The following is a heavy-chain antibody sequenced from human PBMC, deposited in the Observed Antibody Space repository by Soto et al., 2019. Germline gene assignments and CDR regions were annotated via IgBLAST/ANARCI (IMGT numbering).Heavy chain of an antibody. V-gene: IGHV1-8*01. CDR2: MNPNNGNA. J-gene: IGHJ6*02. CDR1: GYTFTNYD. D-gene: IGHD3-3*01. CDR3: ATRGPIFGVVNGVDV. Sequence: ASVKVSCKASGYTFTNYDINWVRQVTGQGLEWMGWMNPNNGNAGYAQKFQGRVTMTRSTSIGTAYMELSSLRSEDTAVYYCATRGPIFGVVNGVDVWGQGTPVTVSS.